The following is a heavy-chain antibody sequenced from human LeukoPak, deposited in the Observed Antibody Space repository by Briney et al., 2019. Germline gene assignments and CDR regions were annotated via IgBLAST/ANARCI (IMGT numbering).Heavy chain of an antibody. Sequence: GASVKVSCKASGYTFTGYYMHWVRQAPGQGLEWMGWINPNSGGTNYAQKFQGWVTMTRDTSISTAYMELSRLRSDDTAVYYCARGGIAVAGNYYFDYWGQGTLVTVSS. V-gene: IGHV1-2*04. J-gene: IGHJ4*02. CDR1: GYTFTGYY. D-gene: IGHD6-19*01. CDR2: INPNSGGT. CDR3: ARGGIAVAGNYYFDY.